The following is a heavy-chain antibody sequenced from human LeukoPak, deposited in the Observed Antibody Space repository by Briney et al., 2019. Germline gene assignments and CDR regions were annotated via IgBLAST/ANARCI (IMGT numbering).Heavy chain of an antibody. V-gene: IGHV3-7*01. CDR3: ARWSAYSQVIDY. CDR2: IKEDGSEK. J-gene: IGHJ4*02. CDR1: GFIFSSYW. Sequence: GGSLRLSCAASGFIFSSYWMTWVRQAPGKGLEWVANIKEDGSEKYYVDSVKGRFTISRDNAKNSVYLQMNSLRVEDTAVYYCARWSAYSQVIDYWGQGTLVTVSS. D-gene: IGHD5-18*01.